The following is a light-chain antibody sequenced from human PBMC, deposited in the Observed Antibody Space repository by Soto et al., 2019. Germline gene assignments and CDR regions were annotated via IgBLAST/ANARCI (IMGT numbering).Light chain of an antibody. CDR1: SRDVGGYNY. J-gene: IGLJ1*01. CDR2: DVT. V-gene: IGLV2-14*01. CDR3: CSYTTSNTRQIV. Sequence: QSVLTQPASVSGSPGQSITISCTGTSRDVGGYNYVSWYQQQPGKAPKFMIYDVTTRPSGVSNRFSGSKSGNTASLTISGLQAEDEADYYCCSYTTSNTRQIVFGTGTKVTVL.